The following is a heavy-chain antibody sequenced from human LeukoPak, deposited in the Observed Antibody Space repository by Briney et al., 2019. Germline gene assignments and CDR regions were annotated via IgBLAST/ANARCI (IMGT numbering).Heavy chain of an antibody. V-gene: IGHV1-8*03. CDR1: GYTFTGYY. CDR3: ARVGGWDLDY. D-gene: IGHD6-19*01. CDR2: MNPNSGNT. Sequence: ASVKVSCKASGYTFTGYYMHWVRQAPGQGLEWMGWMNPNSGNTGYAQKFQGRVTITRNTSISTAYMELSSLRSEDTAVYYCARVGGWDLDYWGQGTLVTVSS. J-gene: IGHJ4*02.